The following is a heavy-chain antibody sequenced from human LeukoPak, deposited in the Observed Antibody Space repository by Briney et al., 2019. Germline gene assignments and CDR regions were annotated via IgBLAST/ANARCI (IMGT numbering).Heavy chain of an antibody. CDR1: GYTFTSYD. CDR2: MNPNSGNT. Sequence: ASVKVSCKASGYTFTSYDINWVRQATGQGLEWMGWMNPNSGNTGYAQKFQGRVTMTRDTSTSTVYMELSSLRSEDTAVYYCARDPAAVAGNWFDPWGRGTLVTVSS. J-gene: IGHJ5*02. V-gene: IGHV1-8*02. CDR3: ARDPAAVAGNWFDP. D-gene: IGHD6-19*01.